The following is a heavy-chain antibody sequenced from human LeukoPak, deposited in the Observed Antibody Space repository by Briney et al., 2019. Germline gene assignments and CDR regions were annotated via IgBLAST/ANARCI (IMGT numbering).Heavy chain of an antibody. D-gene: IGHD2-2*01. J-gene: IGHJ6*03. V-gene: IGHV4-38-2*01. CDR3: ARRPYCSSTSCYYYYMDV. CDR1: GYSISSGYY. Sequence: SSETLSLTCAVSGYSISSGYYWGWIRQPPGKGLEWIGSIYRSGSTYYNPSLKSRVTISVDTSKNQFSLKLSSVTAADTAVYYCARRPYCSSTSCYYYYMDVWGKGTTVTVSS. CDR2: IYRSGST.